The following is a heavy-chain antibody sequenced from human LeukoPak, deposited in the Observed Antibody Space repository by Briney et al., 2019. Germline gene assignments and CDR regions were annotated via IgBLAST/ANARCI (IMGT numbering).Heavy chain of an antibody. D-gene: IGHD2-8*01. J-gene: IGHJ4*02. V-gene: IGHV3-30*04. CDR1: GFTFSSYA. CDR2: ISYDGSNK. CDR3: ARLMGVGGYPNNDY. Sequence: GGSLRLSCAASGFTFSSYAMHWVRQATGKGLEWVAVISYDGSNKYYADSVKGRFTISRDNSKNTLYLQMNSLRAEDTAVYYCARLMGVGGYPNNDYWGQGTLVTVSS.